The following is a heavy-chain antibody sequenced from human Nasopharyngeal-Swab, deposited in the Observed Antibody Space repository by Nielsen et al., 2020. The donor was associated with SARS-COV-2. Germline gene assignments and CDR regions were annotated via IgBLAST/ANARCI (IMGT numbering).Heavy chain of an antibody. CDR3: ARTDVGAAGYYFDY. J-gene: IGHJ4*02. V-gene: IGHV3-48*02. CDR2: IISSSSTI. D-gene: IGHD1-26*01. Sequence: GESLKISCAASGFTFSSYSMNWVRQAPGKGLEWVSYIISSSSTIYYADSVKGRFTISRDNAKNSLYLQMNSLRDEDTAVYYCARTDVGAAGYYFDYWGQGTLVTVSS. CDR1: GFTFSSYS.